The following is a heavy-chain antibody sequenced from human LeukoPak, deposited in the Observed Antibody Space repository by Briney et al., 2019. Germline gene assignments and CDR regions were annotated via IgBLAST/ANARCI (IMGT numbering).Heavy chain of an antibody. CDR1: GYTFTGYY. J-gene: IGHJ4*02. D-gene: IGHD2-15*01. CDR2: INPNSGGT. CDR3: ARGSSGGSPTVY. Sequence: ASVKVSCXASGYTFTGYYMHWVRLAHGQGLEWMGWINPNSGGTNYAQKFQGRVTMTRDTSISTAYMELSRLRSDDTAVYYCARGSSGGSPTVYWGQGTLVTVSP. V-gene: IGHV1-2*02.